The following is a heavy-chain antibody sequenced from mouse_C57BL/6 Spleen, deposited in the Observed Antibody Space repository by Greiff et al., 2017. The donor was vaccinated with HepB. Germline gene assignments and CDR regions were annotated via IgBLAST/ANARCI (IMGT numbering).Heavy chain of an antibody. CDR2: ISDVGSYT. J-gene: IGHJ1*03. V-gene: IGHV5-4*03. Sequence: EVKLVESGGGLVKPGGSLKLSCAASGFTFRSYAISWVRQTPEKRLEWVATISDVGSYTYYPDNVKGRFTISRDNAKKNLYLQMSHLKSEDTAMYYCARGSYGSSYGWYFDVWGTGTTVTVSS. CDR3: ARGSYGSSYGWYFDV. D-gene: IGHD1-1*01. CDR1: GFTFRSYA.